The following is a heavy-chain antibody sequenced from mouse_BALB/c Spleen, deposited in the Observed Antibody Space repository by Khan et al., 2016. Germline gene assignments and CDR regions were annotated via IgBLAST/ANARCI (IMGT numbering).Heavy chain of an antibody. CDR1: GYTFTSYW. V-gene: IGHV1S41*01. CDR3: ARAKYSGSSLDAMDY. Sequence: DLVKPGASGKLSCKASGYTFTSYWINWIKQRPGQGLEWIGRVGPGSGSTSYNEMFMCKATLTVDTYSSTPHIQLSSLSSEVSAVYFCARAKYSGSSLDAMDYWGQGTSVTFSS. CDR2: VGPGSGST. J-gene: IGHJ4*01. D-gene: IGHD6-2*01.